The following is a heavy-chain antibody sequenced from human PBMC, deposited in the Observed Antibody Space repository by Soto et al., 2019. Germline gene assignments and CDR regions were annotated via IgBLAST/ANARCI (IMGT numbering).Heavy chain of an antibody. CDR1: GFTFSSYG. V-gene: IGHV3-33*01. D-gene: IGHD3-9*01. CDR2: IWYDGSNK. J-gene: IGHJ4*02. Sequence: GGSLRLSCAASGFTFSSYGMHWVRQAPGKGLEWVAVIWYDGSNKYYADSVKGRFTISRDNSKNTLYLQMNSLRAEDTAVYYCARARRLRYFDWLLAYWGQGTLVTSPQ. CDR3: ARARRLRYFDWLLAY.